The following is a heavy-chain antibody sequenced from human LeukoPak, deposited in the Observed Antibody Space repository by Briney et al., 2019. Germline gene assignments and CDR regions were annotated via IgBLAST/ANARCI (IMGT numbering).Heavy chain of an antibody. CDR1: GFTFSSYW. V-gene: IGHV3-74*01. CDR2: INSDGSST. J-gene: IGHJ4*02. D-gene: IGHD4/OR15-4a*01. Sequence: GGSLRLSCAASGFTFSSYWMHWVRQAPGKGLVWVSRINSDGSSTSYADSVKGRFTISRDNAKNKLYLQMNSLRAEDTAVSYCARDLLGNRGCYLRHPNGPPFDYWGQGTLVTVPS. CDR3: ARDLLGNRGCYLRHPNGPPFDY.